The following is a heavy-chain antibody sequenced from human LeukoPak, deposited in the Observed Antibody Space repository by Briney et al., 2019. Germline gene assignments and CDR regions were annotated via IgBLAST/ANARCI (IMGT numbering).Heavy chain of an antibody. D-gene: IGHD1-26*01. CDR1: GVIFSSYA. CDR3: AKEAYRVGRPLFDY. Sequence: GGSLRLSCAASGVIFSSYAMSCVRQTPEKGLEWVSGIGAGDTGTYYADSVKGRFTMSRDISKNTLYLEMNSLRVEDTAVYYCAKEAYRVGRPLFDYWGQGTLVTVSS. V-gene: IGHV3-23*01. CDR2: IGAGDTGT. J-gene: IGHJ4*02.